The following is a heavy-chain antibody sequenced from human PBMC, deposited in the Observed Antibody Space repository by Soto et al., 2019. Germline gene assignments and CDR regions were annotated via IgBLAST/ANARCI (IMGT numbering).Heavy chain of an antibody. CDR3: AKVSSSSGYDTV. CDR1: GFTFSTYG. CDR2: IRSSGETT. J-gene: IGHJ4*02. D-gene: IGHD5-12*01. Sequence: PGGSLRLSCVVSGFTFSTYGMGWVRQAPGKGLEWISDIRSSGETTHYADSVKGRFTISRDNSKNTLYLQMSGLRAEDTAIYYCAKVSSSSGYDTVGGQGTLVTVSS. V-gene: IGHV3-23*01.